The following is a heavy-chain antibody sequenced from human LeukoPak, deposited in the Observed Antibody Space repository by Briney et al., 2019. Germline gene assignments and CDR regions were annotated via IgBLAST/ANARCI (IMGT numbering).Heavy chain of an antibody. D-gene: IGHD1-20*01. CDR1: GGSISISNW. CDR3: AREERLANWNDAGAFDI. CDR2: IYHSGST. J-gene: IGHJ3*02. Sequence: PSETLSLTCAVSGGSISISNWWSWVRQPPGKGLEGIGEIYHSGSTNYNPSLKSRVTISVDKSKNQFSLKLRSVTAADTAVYYCAREERLANWNDAGAFDIWGQGTMVTVSS. V-gene: IGHV4-4*02.